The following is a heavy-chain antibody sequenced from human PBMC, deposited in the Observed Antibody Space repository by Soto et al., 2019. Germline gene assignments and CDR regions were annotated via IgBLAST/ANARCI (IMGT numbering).Heavy chain of an antibody. CDR2: ISSSGNT. CDR3: ARDPPVLRWVGIAVAI. J-gene: IGHJ3*02. CDR1: GGSSSNYH. D-gene: IGHD4-17*01. Sequence: SETLSLPCTVSGGSSSNYHWSWIRQPPGKGLEWIGYISSSGNTKYNPSLKSRVTISLDKSKGQFSLKLSSVTAADTALFYCARDPPVLRWVGIAVAIWGRGTVAT. V-gene: IGHV4-4*08.